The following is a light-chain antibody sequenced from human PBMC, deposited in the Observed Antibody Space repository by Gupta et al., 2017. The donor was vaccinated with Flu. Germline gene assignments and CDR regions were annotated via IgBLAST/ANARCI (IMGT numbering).Light chain of an antibody. Sequence: EIVFTQSPATLSLSPGERATLTCRASQRVSSYLAWYQQKPGQAPRLLIYDASNRATGIPARFSGSGSGTEFTLTISSREREDFAVYYCQQRSNWPPLYTFGQGTKLEIK. CDR2: DAS. CDR3: QQRSNWPPLYT. V-gene: IGKV3-11*01. CDR1: QRVSSY. J-gene: IGKJ2*01.